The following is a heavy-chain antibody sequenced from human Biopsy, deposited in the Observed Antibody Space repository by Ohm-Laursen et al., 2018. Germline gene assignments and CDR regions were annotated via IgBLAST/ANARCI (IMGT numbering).Heavy chain of an antibody. Sequence: SLRLSCAASGFTFSNYCMSWVRQTPGKGLEWVANIKQNGSQTEYVDSVKGRFIVSRDNTKNSVYLQMNRLRPEDTAVYYCTRDRRIGEWFGELFAYYYYGTDVWGQGTTVTVSS. CDR3: TRDRRIGEWFGELFAYYYYGTDV. J-gene: IGHJ6*02. CDR2: IKQNGSQT. D-gene: IGHD3-10*01. CDR1: GFTFSNYC. V-gene: IGHV3-7*01.